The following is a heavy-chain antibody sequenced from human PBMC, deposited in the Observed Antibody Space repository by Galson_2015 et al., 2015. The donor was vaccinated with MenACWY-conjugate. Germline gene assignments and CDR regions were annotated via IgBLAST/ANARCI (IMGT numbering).Heavy chain of an antibody. J-gene: IGHJ4*02. D-gene: IGHD5-24*01. CDR1: GYSFTSYW. V-gene: IGHV5-10-1*01. CDR3: ARHRDDRVEMATIFALHSFGY. CDR2: IDPSDSYT. Sequence: QSGAEVKKPGESLRTSCKGSGYSFTSYWISWVRQMPGKGLEWMGRIDPSDSYTNYSPSFQGHVTISADKSISTAYLQWSSLKASDTAMYYCARHRDDRVEMATIFALHSFGYWGQGTLVTVSS.